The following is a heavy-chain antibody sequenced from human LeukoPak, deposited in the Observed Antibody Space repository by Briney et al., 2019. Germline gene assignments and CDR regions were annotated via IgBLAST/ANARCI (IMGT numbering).Heavy chain of an antibody. CDR3: ARCRADNIPLDAFDI. CDR1: GGSISSYY. V-gene: IGHV4-4*07. CDR2: IYTSGST. Sequence: SETLSLTCTVSGGSISSYYWSWIRQPAGKGLEWIGRIYTSGSTNYNPSLKSRVTMSVDTSKNQFSLKLSSVTAADTAVYYCARCRADNIPLDAFDIWGQGTMVTVSS. J-gene: IGHJ3*02. D-gene: IGHD2-2*02.